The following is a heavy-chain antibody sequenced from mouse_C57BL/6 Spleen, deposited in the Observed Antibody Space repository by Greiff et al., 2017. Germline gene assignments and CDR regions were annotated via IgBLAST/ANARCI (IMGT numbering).Heavy chain of an antibody. J-gene: IGHJ2*01. Sequence: QVQLQQSGPELVKPGASVKISCKASGYAFSSSWMNWVKQRPGQGLEWIGRIYPGDGDTNYNGKFKGKATLTADKSSSTAYMQLSSLTSEDSAVYYCATRDYYFDYWGQGTTLTVSS. V-gene: IGHV1-82*01. CDR2: IYPGDGDT. CDR1: GYAFSSSW. CDR3: ATRDYYFDY.